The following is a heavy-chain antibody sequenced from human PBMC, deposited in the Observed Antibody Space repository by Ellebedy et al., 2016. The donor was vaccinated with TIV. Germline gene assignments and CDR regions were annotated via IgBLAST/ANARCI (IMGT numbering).Heavy chain of an antibody. Sequence: GESLKISCAASGFTFSSYGMHWVRQAPGKGLEWVAFIRYDGSNKYYADSVKGRFTISRDNSKNTHYLQMNSLRAEDTAVYYCAKEREPAVAADYWGQGTLVTVSS. CDR1: GFTFSSYG. CDR2: IRYDGSNK. V-gene: IGHV3-30*02. CDR3: AKEREPAVAADY. D-gene: IGHD6-19*01. J-gene: IGHJ4*02.